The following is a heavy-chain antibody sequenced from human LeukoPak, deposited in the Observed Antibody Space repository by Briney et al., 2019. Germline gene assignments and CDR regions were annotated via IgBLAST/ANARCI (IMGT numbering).Heavy chain of an antibody. CDR3: AREEDGYNYWLGAFDI. J-gene: IGHJ3*02. CDR1: GGSISSYY. Sequence: PSETLSLTCTVSGGSISSYYWSWIRQPPGKGLEWIGYIYYSGSTNYNPSLKSRVTISVDTSKNQFSLKLSSVTAADTAVYYCAREEDGYNYWLGAFDIWGQGTMVTVSS. V-gene: IGHV4-59*01. CDR2: IYYSGST. D-gene: IGHD5-24*01.